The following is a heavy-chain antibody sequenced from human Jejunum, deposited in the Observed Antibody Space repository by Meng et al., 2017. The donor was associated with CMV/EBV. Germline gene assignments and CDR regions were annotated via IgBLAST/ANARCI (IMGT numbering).Heavy chain of an antibody. V-gene: IGHV4-4*07. CDR2: IYTSGST. CDR3: ARGPYSSSWSSFDY. CDR1: RGSISSDY. J-gene: IGHJ4*02. Sequence: QVRLQESGPGLVKPSXXLSLTCPVSRGSISSDYWSWIRQPAGKGLEWIGRIYTSGSTNYNPSLKSRVTMSVDTSKTQFSLKLSSVTAADTAVYYCARGPYSSSWSSFDYWGQGTLVTVSS. D-gene: IGHD6-13*01.